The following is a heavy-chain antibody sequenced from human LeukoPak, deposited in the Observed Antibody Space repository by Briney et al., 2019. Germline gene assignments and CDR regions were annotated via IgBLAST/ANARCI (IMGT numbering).Heavy chain of an antibody. J-gene: IGHJ6*02. Sequence: GGSLRLSCAASGFAFNNVWMNWVRQAPGKGLEWVSVIYSGGTTNYADSAKGRFTISRDNSKNTVYLQMNSLRAEDTAVYYCAGYYYYSMDVWGQGTTVTVSS. V-gene: IGHV3-53*01. CDR1: GFAFNNVW. CDR2: IYSGGTT. CDR3: AGYYYYSMDV.